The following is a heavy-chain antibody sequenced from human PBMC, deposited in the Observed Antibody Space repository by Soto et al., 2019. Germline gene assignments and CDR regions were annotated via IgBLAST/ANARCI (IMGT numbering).Heavy chain of an antibody. J-gene: IGHJ4*02. D-gene: IGHD2-21*02. Sequence: QVQLQESGPGLVKPSQTLSLTCIVSGASLSSGDYYWSWIRQPPGKGLEWIAFIYYNGNNFYNPSLARRVTIALDTSHNQFSLTVRSVTAADTAVYYCARERRGGDSNGGVDYWGQGTLVTVSS. CDR2: IYYNGNN. CDR1: GASLSSGDYY. V-gene: IGHV4-30-4*01. CDR3: ARERRGGDSNGGVDY.